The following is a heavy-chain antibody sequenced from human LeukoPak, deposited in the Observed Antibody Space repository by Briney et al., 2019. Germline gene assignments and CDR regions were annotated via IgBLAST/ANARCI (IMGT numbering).Heavy chain of an antibody. D-gene: IGHD1-26*01. CDR3: ARVQRWELLSAAYYFDY. CDR2: IYYSGST. V-gene: IGHV4-39*01. Sequence: SETLSLTCTVSGGSISSSSYYWGWIRQPPGKGLEWIGSIYYSGSTYYNPSLKSRVTISVDTSKSQFSLKLSSVTAADTAVYYCARVQRWELLSAAYYFDYWGQGTLVTVSS. J-gene: IGHJ4*02. CDR1: GGSISSSSYY.